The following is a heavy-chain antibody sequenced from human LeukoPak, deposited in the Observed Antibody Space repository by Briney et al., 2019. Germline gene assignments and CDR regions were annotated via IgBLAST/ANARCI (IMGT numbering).Heavy chain of an antibody. Sequence: GGSLRLSCTTSGFTFRSSSFNWVRQVPGKGLEWVASISSSGSYKYYADSVKGRFTISRDNSKNTLYLQMNSLRAEDTAVYYCARATRITIFGVGTLDYWGQGTLVTVSS. CDR2: ISSSGSYK. J-gene: IGHJ4*02. D-gene: IGHD3-3*01. CDR3: ARATRITIFGVGTLDY. V-gene: IGHV3-21*01. CDR1: GFTFRSSS.